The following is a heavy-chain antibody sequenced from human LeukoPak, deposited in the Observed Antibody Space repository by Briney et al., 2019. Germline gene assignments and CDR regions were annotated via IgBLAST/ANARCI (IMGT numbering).Heavy chain of an antibody. V-gene: IGHV3-11*06. CDR2: VSSSSSYT. D-gene: IGHD6-6*01. CDR1: GFTFSDYY. CDR3: ARRGSSSNHFDY. Sequence: GGSLRLSCAASGFTFSDYYMSWIRLAPGKGLEWISYVSSSSSYTNYADSVKGRFTISRDNAKNSLYLQMNSLRAEDTAVYYRARRGSSSNHFDYWGQGTLVTVSS. J-gene: IGHJ4*02.